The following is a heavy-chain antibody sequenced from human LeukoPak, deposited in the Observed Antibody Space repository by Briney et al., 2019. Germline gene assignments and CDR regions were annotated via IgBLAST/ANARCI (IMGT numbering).Heavy chain of an antibody. V-gene: IGHV1-69*13. J-gene: IGHJ4*02. D-gene: IGHD6-19*01. CDR1: GGTFSSYA. CDR3: AKGVQGWNFDY. Sequence: ASVKVSCKASGGTFSSYAISWVWQAPGQGLGWMGEIFSIVGTANYAQKFQGGVTTAADESTSSSYRELSMLGSENTAVYYGAKGVQGWNFDYWGQGTLVTVSS. CDR2: IFSIVGTA.